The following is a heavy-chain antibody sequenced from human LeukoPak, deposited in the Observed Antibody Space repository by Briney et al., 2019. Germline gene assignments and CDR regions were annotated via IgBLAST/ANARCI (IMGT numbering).Heavy chain of an antibody. CDR3: ARVPDFTMVRGTNDAFDI. V-gene: IGHV4-34*01. CDR1: GGSFSGYY. Sequence: SSETLSLTCAVYGGSFSGYYWSWIRQPPGKGLEWIGEINHSGSTNYNPSLKSRVTISVDTSKNQFSLKLSSVTAADTAVYYCARVPDFTMVRGTNDAFDIWGQGTMVTVSS. CDR2: INHSGST. D-gene: IGHD3-10*01. J-gene: IGHJ3*02.